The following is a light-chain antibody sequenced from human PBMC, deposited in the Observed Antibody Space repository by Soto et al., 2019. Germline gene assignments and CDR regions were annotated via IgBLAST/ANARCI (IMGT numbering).Light chain of an antibody. J-gene: IGLJ1*01. Sequence: QSVLTQPPSASGTAGQVVTISCSGGDSNIGSNSVYWYQHLPRMAPKLLIYYNNQRPSGVPDRFSGSRSGTSASLAIVGLRSEDEAVYYCAAWDDSLNGYVFATGTKVTVL. CDR1: DSNIGSNS. V-gene: IGLV1-47*02. CDR3: AAWDDSLNGYV. CDR2: YNN.